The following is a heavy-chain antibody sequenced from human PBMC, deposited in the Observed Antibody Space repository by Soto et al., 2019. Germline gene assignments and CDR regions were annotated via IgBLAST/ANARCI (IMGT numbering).Heavy chain of an antibody. J-gene: IGHJ4*02. Sequence: PWGALRLSWGVSGCTGGNYARNWVRQAPGKGLEWVSGISGVGATTYYADYMQGRFTISRDNSRNTLYMQMNSLRVDDTDLYYSTKDLMVVLVDYFYSWGQGTLVTVSS. D-gene: IGHD2-15*01. V-gene: IGHV3-23*01. CDR2: ISGVGATT. CDR1: GCTGGNYA. CDR3: TKDLMVVLVDYFYS.